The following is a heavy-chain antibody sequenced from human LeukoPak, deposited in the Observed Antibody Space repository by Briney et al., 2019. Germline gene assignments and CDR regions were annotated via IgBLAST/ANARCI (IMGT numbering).Heavy chain of an antibody. CDR2: IYHSGSS. Sequence: PSETLSLTCTVSGGSISGYYWGWIRQPPGKGLEWIGSIYHSGSSYYNPSLKSRVTISVDTSKNQFSLKLSSVTAADTAVYYCARDPLVVVAATYYYYGMDVWGQGTTVTVSS. J-gene: IGHJ6*02. D-gene: IGHD2-15*01. V-gene: IGHV4-38-2*02. CDR1: GGSISGYY. CDR3: ARDPLVVVAATYYYYGMDV.